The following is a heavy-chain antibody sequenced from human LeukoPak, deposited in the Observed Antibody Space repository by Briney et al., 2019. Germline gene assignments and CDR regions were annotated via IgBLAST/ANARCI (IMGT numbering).Heavy chain of an antibody. CDR1: GFTFSSYS. CDR2: ISSSSSYI. D-gene: IGHD6-13*01. J-gene: IGHJ4*02. Sequence: PGRSLRLSCAASGFTFSSYSMNWVRQAPGKGLEWVSSISSSSSYIYYADSVKGRFTISRDNAKNSLYLQMNSLRAEDTAVYYCARERIGRAAAVGTGYFDYWGQGTLVTVSS. V-gene: IGHV3-21*01. CDR3: ARERIGRAAAVGTGYFDY.